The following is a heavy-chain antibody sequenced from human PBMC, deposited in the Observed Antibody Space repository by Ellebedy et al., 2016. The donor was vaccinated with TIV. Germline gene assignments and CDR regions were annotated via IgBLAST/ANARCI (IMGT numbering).Heavy chain of an antibody. CDR1: GGSISSSNW. V-gene: IGHV4-4*02. CDR3: AREANTDTAMVPYYTFDY. CDR2: IYHSGST. Sequence: MPSETLSLTCAVSGGSISSSNWWSWVRQPPGKGLEWIGEIYHSGSTNYNPSLKSRVTISVDKSKNQFSLKLSSVTAADTAVYYCAREANTDTAMVPYYTFDYWGQGTLVTVSS. J-gene: IGHJ4*02. D-gene: IGHD5-18*01.